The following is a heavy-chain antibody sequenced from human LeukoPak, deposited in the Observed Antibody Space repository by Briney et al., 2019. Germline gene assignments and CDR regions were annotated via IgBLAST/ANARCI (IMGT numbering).Heavy chain of an antibody. Sequence: GGSLRLSCVASGLTFSSYWMSWVRQAPGKGLEWVANMRQDGTAIYYVDSVKGRFTISRDNAKKSLYLQMNSLRVEDTAVYYCARGGFSSRADAFGVWGQGTMVTVSS. D-gene: IGHD6-19*01. CDR1: GLTFSSYW. V-gene: IGHV3-7*01. CDR3: ARGGFSSRADAFGV. J-gene: IGHJ3*01. CDR2: MRQDGTAI.